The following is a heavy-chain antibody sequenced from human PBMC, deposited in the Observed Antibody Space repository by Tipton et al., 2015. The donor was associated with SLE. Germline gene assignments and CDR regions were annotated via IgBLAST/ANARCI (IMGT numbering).Heavy chain of an antibody. CDR3: ARGGGSYYDY. J-gene: IGHJ4*02. CDR1: GGSISSHY. CDR2: IYSGGST. V-gene: IGHV4-59*08. D-gene: IGHD1-26*01. Sequence: TLSLTCTVSGGSISSHYWSWIRQPPGKTLEWIGYIYSGGSTNYNPSLKSRVSISVDTSKNQSSLRVRSVTAADTAVYYCARGGGSYYDYWGQGTLVTVSS.